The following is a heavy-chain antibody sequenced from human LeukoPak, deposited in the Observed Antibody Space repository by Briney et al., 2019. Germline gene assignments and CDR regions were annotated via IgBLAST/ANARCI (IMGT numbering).Heavy chain of an antibody. D-gene: IGHD5-18*01. CDR3: AKGGYSYEPFDY. V-gene: IGHV3-21*01. J-gene: IGHJ4*02. Sequence: GGSLRLSCAASGFTFSTYNMNWVRQAPGKGLEWVSSISSSSSYIYYADSVKGRFTISRDNSKNTLYLQMNSLRAEDTAVYYCAKGGYSYEPFDYWGQGTLVTVSS. CDR2: ISSSSSYI. CDR1: GFTFSTYN.